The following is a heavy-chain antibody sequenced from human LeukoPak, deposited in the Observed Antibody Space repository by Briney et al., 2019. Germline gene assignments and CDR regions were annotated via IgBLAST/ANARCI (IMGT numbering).Heavy chain of an antibody. J-gene: IGHJ5*02. CDR3: ARIRSSSWYNWFDP. V-gene: IGHV3-21*01. Sequence: PEGSLRLSCAASGFTFSSYSMNWVRQAPGKGLEWVSSISSSSSYIYYADSVKGRFTISRDNAKNSLYLQMNSLRAEDTAVYYCARIRSSSWYNWFDPWGQGTLVTVSS. CDR2: ISSSSSYI. D-gene: IGHD6-13*01. CDR1: GFTFSSYS.